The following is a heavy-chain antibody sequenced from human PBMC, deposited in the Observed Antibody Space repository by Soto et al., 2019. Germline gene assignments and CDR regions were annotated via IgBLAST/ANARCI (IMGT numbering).Heavy chain of an antibody. Sequence: QVQLVESGGGVVQPGRSLRLSCAASGFTFSSYGMHWVRQAPGKGLEWVAVIWYDGSNKYYADSVKGRFTISRDNSKNPLYLQTNSLRAEETAVYYSARDFPRSYESIAAAGTLDYWGQGTLVTVSS. CDR3: ARDFPRSYESIAAAGTLDY. D-gene: IGHD6-13*01. V-gene: IGHV3-33*01. J-gene: IGHJ4*02. CDR1: GFTFSSYG. CDR2: IWYDGSNK.